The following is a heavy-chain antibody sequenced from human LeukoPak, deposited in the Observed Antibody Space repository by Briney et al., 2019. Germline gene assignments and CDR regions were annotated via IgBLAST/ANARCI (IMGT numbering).Heavy chain of an antibody. D-gene: IGHD3-16*02. Sequence: GGSLRLSCAASGFTFSSYNMNWVRQAPGKGLEWVSSISSSDSYIYYADSVKGRFTISRDNAKNSLFLQMNSLRAEDTAVYYCARDLLGYNYYYMGVWGKGTTVTVSS. J-gene: IGHJ6*03. CDR1: GFTFSSYN. V-gene: IGHV3-21*01. CDR3: ARDLLGYNYYYMGV. CDR2: ISSSDSYI.